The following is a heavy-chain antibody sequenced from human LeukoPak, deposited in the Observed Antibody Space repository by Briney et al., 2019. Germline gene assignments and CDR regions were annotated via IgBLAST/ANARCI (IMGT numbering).Heavy chain of an antibody. J-gene: IGHJ5*02. CDR2: FHNSRTT. Sequence: SETLSLTCTVSGGSISGYSWTWIRQPPGQGLEWIGYFHNSRTTSYNPSLTGRVTISVDTAMDQISLKLNSVTAADTAVYYCARGGPTVTTFWNWFDPWGQGTLVTVSS. CDR1: GGSISGYS. V-gene: IGHV4-59*01. CDR3: ARGGPTVTTFWNWFDP. D-gene: IGHD4-17*01.